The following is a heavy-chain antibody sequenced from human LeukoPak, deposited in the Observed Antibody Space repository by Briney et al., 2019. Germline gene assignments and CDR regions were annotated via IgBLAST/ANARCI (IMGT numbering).Heavy chain of an antibody. CDR1: GGSISSYY. V-gene: IGHV4-59*01. CDR2: IYYSGST. Sequence: PSETLSLTCTVSGGSISSYYWSWIRQPPGKGLEWIGYIYYSGSTNYNPSLKSRVTISVDTSKNQFSLKLSSVTAADTAVYYCARDLNTAGPAVGYWGQGTLVTVSS. D-gene: IGHD4-17*01. CDR3: ARDLNTAGPAVGY. J-gene: IGHJ4*02.